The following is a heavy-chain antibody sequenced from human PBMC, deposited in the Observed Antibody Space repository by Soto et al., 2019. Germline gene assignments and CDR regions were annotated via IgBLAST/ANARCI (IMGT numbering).Heavy chain of an antibody. Sequence: EVQLVESGGGLVKPGGSLRLSCAASGFTFSNAWMNWVRRAPGKGLEWVGRIKSKTDGGTTDYAAPVKGRFTISRDDSKNTLYLQMNSLKTEDTAVYYCTTDRYAVTTFPHFDYWGQGTLVTVSS. CDR3: TTDRYAVTTFPHFDY. J-gene: IGHJ4*02. D-gene: IGHD4-17*01. V-gene: IGHV3-15*07. CDR2: IKSKTDGGTT. CDR1: GFTFSNAW.